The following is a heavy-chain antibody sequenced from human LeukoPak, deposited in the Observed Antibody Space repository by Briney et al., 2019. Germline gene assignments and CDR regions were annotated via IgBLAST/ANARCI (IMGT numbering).Heavy chain of an antibody. CDR3: AKECGDWSQTYYDYIWGSYRPRLGFDY. D-gene: IGHD3-16*02. CDR2: ISGSGGST. V-gene: IGHV3-23*01. J-gene: IGHJ4*02. CDR1: GFTFSSYA. Sequence: PGGSLRLSCAASGFTFSSYAVSWVRQAPGKGLEWVSAISGSGGSTYYADSVKGRFTISRDNSKNTLYLQMNSLRAEDTAVYYCAKECGDWSQTYYDYIWGSYRPRLGFDYWGQRTLVTVSS.